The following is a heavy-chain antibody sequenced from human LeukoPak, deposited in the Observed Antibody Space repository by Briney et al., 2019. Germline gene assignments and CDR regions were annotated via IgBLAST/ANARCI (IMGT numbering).Heavy chain of an antibody. CDR3: AKDRRLGYCSSTSCYNWFDP. Sequence: GGSLRLSCAASGFTVSSNYMSWVRQAPGKGLEWVSVIYSGGSTYYADSVKGRFTISRDNSKNTLYLQMNSLRAEDTAVYYCAKDRRLGYCSSTSCYNWFDPWGQGTLVTVSS. J-gene: IGHJ5*02. CDR2: IYSGGST. CDR1: GFTVSSNY. D-gene: IGHD2-2*01. V-gene: IGHV3-53*01.